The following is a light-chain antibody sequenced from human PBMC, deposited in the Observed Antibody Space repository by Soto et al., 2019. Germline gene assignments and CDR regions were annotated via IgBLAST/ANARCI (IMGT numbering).Light chain of an antibody. Sequence: QSVLTQRASVSGSPGQSITISCTGTSSDVGGYNYVSWYQQHPGKAPKLMIYDVSNRPSGVSNRFSGSKSGNTASLTISGLQAEDEADYYCSSYTSSSTLYVVFGEGTKLTVL. CDR2: DVS. CDR3: SSYTSSSTLYVV. J-gene: IGLJ2*01. V-gene: IGLV2-14*01. CDR1: SSDVGGYNY.